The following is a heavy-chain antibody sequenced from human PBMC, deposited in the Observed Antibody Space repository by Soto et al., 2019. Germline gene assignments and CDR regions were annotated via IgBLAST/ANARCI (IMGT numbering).Heavy chain of an antibody. V-gene: IGHV3-33*01. CDR3: ARDDKDKYGDDGGGFGC. CDR2: IYYDGSNK. J-gene: IGHJ4*02. Sequence: GGSLRLSCAASGFTFSSYGMHWVRQAPGKGLEWVAGIYYDGSNKFYADSVKGRFTISRDNSKNTLYLQMNSLRAEDTAVYYCARDDKDKYGDDGGGFGCWGQGTLVTVSS. CDR1: GFTFSSYG. D-gene: IGHD4-17*01.